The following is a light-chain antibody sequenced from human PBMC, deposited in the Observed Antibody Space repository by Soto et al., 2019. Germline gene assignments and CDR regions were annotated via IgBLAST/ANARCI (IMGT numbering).Light chain of an antibody. V-gene: IGLV2-14*01. CDR3: SSYRSNNNGV. CDR1: SSDVGRYNH. CDR2: DVT. J-gene: IGLJ3*02. Sequence: QSALTQPASVSGSPGQSITISCSGTSSDVGRYNHVSWYQQHPGKVPKLIIYDVTNRPSGVSNRFSGSKSGNTASLTISGLQAEDEADYYCSSYRSNNNGVFGGGTKLTVL.